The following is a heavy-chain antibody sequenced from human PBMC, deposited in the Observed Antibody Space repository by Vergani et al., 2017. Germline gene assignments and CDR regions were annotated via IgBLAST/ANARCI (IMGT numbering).Heavy chain of an antibody. J-gene: IGHJ4*02. Sequence: VQLVESGGGLVKPGGSLRLSCAASGFTFSSYSMNWVRQAPGKGLEWVAVISYDGTNKYYADSVKGRFTISRDNSKNTLYLQVNSLRVEDTAVYYCAKGSGTYYNDRAYFDYWGQGTLVTVSS. CDR2: ISYDGTNK. V-gene: IGHV3-30*18. D-gene: IGHD3-10*01. CDR3: AKGSGTYYNDRAYFDY. CDR1: GFTFSSYS.